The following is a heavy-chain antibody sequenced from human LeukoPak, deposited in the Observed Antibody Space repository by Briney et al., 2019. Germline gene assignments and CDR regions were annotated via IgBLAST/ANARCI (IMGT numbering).Heavy chain of an antibody. CDR3: AAGTGTSDFDY. Sequence: GGSLRLSCAASGFSFTNAWMNWVRQAPGKGLEWVGRIKSKTDGGTTDYAAPVRGRFTISKDDSKNTVYLQMNSLKTEDTAVYYCAAGTGTSDFDYWGQGTLVTVSS. CDR1: GFSFTNAW. V-gene: IGHV3-15*01. J-gene: IGHJ4*02. CDR2: IKSKTDGGTT. D-gene: IGHD1-7*01.